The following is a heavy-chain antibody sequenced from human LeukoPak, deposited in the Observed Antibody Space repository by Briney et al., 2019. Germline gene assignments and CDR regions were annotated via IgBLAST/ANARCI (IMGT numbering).Heavy chain of an antibody. D-gene: IGHD3-10*02. V-gene: IGHV1-18*01. CDR3: ARDHVRVPTEHAAGY. J-gene: IGHJ4*02. CDR1: GYTFTSYG. CDR2: ISAYNGNT. Sequence: GASVKVSCKASGYTFTSYGISWVRQAPGQGLEWMGWISAYNGNTNYAQKLQGRVTMTTDTSTSTAYMELRSLRSDDTAVYYCARDHVRVPTEHAAGYWGQGTLVTVSS.